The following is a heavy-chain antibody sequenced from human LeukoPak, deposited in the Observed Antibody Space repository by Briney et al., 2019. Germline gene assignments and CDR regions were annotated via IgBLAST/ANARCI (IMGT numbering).Heavy chain of an antibody. J-gene: IGHJ4*02. CDR3: ATDSITMVRGVYFDY. V-gene: IGHV1-24*01. D-gene: IGHD3-10*01. CDR2: FDPEDGET. Sequence: GASVKLSCKVSGYTLTELSMHWERQAPGKGLGWKGGFDPEDGETIYAQKFQGRVTMTEDTSTDTAYMELSSLRSEDTAVYYCATDSITMVRGVYFDYWGQGTLVTVSS. CDR1: GYTLTELS.